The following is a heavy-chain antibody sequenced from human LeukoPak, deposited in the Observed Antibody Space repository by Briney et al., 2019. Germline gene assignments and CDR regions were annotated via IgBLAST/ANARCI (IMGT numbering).Heavy chain of an antibody. Sequence: KPSDTLSLTCTVSGGSISSYYWSWIRQSPGKGLEWIGYISYTGSTNYNPSLSSRVTISLDTSKNQFSLKLTSVTAADTAIYYCARNKSLGSNWYGNDYWGQGTLVTVSS. CDR3: ARNKSLGSNWYGNDY. J-gene: IGHJ4*02. D-gene: IGHD6-13*01. CDR2: ISYTGST. CDR1: GGSISSYY. V-gene: IGHV4-59*07.